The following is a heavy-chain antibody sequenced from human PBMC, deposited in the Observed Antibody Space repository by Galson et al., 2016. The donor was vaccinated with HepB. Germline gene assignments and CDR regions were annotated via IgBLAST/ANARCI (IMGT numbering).Heavy chain of an antibody. V-gene: IGHV6-1*01. CDR2: TYYRSQWYY. D-gene: IGHD4-23*01. Sequence: CAISGDSVSSYTGVWNWIRQSPSRGLEWLGRTYYRSQWYYHYAESVKGRITIYPDTSRNHFSLRLTSVTPEDTAVYYCARDSPGNSFFDYWSQGTLVTVPS. CDR3: ARDSPGNSFFDY. J-gene: IGHJ4*02. CDR1: GDSVSSYTGV.